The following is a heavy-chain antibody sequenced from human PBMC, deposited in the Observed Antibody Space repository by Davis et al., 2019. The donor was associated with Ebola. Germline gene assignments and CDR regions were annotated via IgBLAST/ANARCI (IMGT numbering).Heavy chain of an antibody. Sequence: GGSLRLSCEGSGYSFSNFWIAWVRQMPGKGLEWMGIVYSDDSDSAYSPSFQGHVTISTDKSINTAYLQWNSLKASDTAMYYCARLYCGPTCNSKSGSSYYFDFWGQGTLVTVSS. J-gene: IGHJ4*02. CDR2: VYSDDSDS. CDR3: ARLYCGPTCNSKSGSSYYFDF. V-gene: IGHV5-51*01. CDR1: GYSFSNFW. D-gene: IGHD2-21*01.